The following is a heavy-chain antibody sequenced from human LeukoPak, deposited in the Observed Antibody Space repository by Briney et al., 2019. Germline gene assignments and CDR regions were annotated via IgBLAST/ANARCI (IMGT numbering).Heavy chain of an antibody. CDR2: IYTSGST. CDR3: ARMWYYYDSSGYWEYFQH. CDR1: GGSISSYY. J-gene: IGHJ1*01. V-gene: IGHV4-4*07. Sequence: PSETLSLTCTVPGGSISSYYWSWMRQPAGKGLEWIGRIYTSGSTNYNPSLKSRVTMSVDTSKNQFSLKLSSVTAADTAVYYCARMWYYYDSSGYWEYFQHWGQGTLVTVSS. D-gene: IGHD3-22*01.